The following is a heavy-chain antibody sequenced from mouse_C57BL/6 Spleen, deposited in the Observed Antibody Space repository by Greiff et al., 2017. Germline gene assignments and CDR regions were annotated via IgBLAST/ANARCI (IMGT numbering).Heavy chain of an antibody. Sequence: QVQLQQPGAELVKPGASVKLSCKASGYTFTSYWMQWVKQRPGQGLEWIGEIDPSDSYNNYNQKFKGKATLTVDTSASTAYMQLSSLTSEDSAVYYCARRDAFYAMDYWGQGTSVTVSS. J-gene: IGHJ4*01. CDR3: ARRDAFYAMDY. CDR2: IDPSDSYN. V-gene: IGHV1-50*01. CDR1: GYTFTSYW.